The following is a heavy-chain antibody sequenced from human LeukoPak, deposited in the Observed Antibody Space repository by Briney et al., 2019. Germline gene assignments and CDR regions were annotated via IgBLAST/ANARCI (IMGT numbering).Heavy chain of an antibody. D-gene: IGHD4-11*01. Sequence: GSSVKVSCKASGGTFSSYAISWVRQAPGQGLEWMGRIIPILGIANYAQKFQGRVTMTRNTSISTAYMELSSLRSEDTAVYYCARGPDYSKGNDYWGQGTLVTVSS. CDR1: GGTFSSYA. J-gene: IGHJ4*02. V-gene: IGHV1-69*04. CDR3: ARGPDYSKGNDY. CDR2: IIPILGIA.